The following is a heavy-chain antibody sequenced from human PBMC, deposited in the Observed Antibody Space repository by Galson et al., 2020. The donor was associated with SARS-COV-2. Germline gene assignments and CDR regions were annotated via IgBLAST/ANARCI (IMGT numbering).Heavy chain of an antibody. CDR3: ARRGDTAAWFY. Sequence: SETLSLTCSVSGGSISSRRYYWGWIRQPPGKGLEWIASVIYTGSTSYNPSLKSRVTISVDTSKNRFSLRVTSVTAADTAVYYCARRGDTAAWFYWGQGALVTVSS. CDR1: GGSISSRRYY. J-gene: IGHJ4*02. V-gene: IGHV4-39*02. D-gene: IGHD3-22*01. CDR2: VIYTGST.